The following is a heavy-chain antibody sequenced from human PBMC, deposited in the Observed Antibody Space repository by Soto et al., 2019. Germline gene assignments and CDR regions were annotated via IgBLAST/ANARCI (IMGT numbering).Heavy chain of an antibody. CDR3: AREGRYYASGRFWWFDP. J-gene: IGHJ5*02. CDR1: GGSFSYYC. Sequence: PSETLSHTCAVYGGSFSYYCWSWIGQPPGKGLEWIGEINHSGSTNYNPSLKSRVTISVDTSKNQFSLKLSSVTAADTAVYYCAREGRYYASGRFWWFDPWGQGTLVTVSS. D-gene: IGHD3-10*01. V-gene: IGHV4-34*01. CDR2: INHSGST.